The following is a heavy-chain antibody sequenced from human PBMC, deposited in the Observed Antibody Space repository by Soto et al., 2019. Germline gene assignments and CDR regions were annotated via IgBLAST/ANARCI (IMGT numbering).Heavy chain of an antibody. Sequence: PGGSLRLSCVASGFTFSTYAMSWVRQAPGKGLEWVSALTPSGGETYYADSVKGRFTISRDNSMNALYLQMNSPRIEDTAVYFCAHPRGYGVFDAYDIWGQGTMVTVSS. CDR1: GFTFSTYA. CDR2: LTPSGGET. D-gene: IGHD4-17*01. J-gene: IGHJ3*02. V-gene: IGHV3-23*01. CDR3: AHPRGYGVFDAYDI.